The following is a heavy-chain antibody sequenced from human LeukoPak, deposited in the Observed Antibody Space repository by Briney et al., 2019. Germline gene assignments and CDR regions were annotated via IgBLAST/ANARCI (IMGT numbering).Heavy chain of an antibody. CDR2: ISYDGSNK. J-gene: IGHJ4*02. CDR3: AKDWGLLRVFDY. CDR1: GFTFSSYG. V-gene: IGHV3-30*18. D-gene: IGHD2-15*01. Sequence: GGSLRLSCAASGFTFSSYGMHWVRQAPGKGLEWVAVISYDGSNKYYADSVKGRFTISRDNSKNTLYLQMNSLRAEDTAVYYCAKDWGLLRVFDYWGQGTLVTVSS.